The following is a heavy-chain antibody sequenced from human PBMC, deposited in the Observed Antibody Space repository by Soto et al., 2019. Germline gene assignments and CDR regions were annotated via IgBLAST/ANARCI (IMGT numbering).Heavy chain of an antibody. Sequence: SETLSLTCAVYGGSFSGYYWSWIRQPPGKGLEWIGEINHSGSTNYNPSLKSRVTISVDTSKNQFSLKLSSVTAADTAVYYCARLGYCSGGSCYRIDPWGQGTLVTVSS. D-gene: IGHD2-15*01. CDR3: ARLGYCSGGSCYRIDP. CDR1: GGSFSGYY. CDR2: INHSGST. J-gene: IGHJ5*02. V-gene: IGHV4-34*01.